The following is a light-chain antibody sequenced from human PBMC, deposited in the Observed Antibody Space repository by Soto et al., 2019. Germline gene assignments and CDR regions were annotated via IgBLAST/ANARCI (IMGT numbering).Light chain of an antibody. CDR1: SSDVGAYNY. J-gene: IGLJ3*02. Sequence: QSALTQPPSASGSPGQSVTISCTGTSSDVGAYNYVSWYQQHPGKAPKLMIYEVSKRPSGVPDRFSGPKSGNTASLTVSGLQAEDEADYYCISYAGSSIWVFGGGTKLTVL. CDR2: EVS. V-gene: IGLV2-8*01. CDR3: ISYAGSSIWV.